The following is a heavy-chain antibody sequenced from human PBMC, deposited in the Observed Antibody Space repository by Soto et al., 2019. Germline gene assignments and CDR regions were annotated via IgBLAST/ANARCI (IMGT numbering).Heavy chain of an antibody. V-gene: IGHV4-30-4*01. CDR3: ARGLYYYGSSGKEGGDYDGMDV. CDR1: GDSISSGDYY. D-gene: IGHD3-22*01. CDR2: IYYSGST. Sequence: QVQLQESGPGLVKPSQTLSLTCSVSGDSISSGDYYWSWIRQPPGKGLEWIGYIYYSGSTYYNPSFKSRVTISVDTSTNQFSLKLSSVTAADTAVYYCARGLYYYGSSGKEGGDYDGMDVWGQGTTVTVSS. J-gene: IGHJ6*02.